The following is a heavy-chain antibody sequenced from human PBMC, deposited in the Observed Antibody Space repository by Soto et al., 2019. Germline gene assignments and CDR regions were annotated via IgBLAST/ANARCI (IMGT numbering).Heavy chain of an antibody. CDR2: IYYSGST. D-gene: IGHD2-15*01. Sequence: SETLSLTCTVSGGSISSYYWSWIRQPPGKGLEWIGYIYYSGSTNYNPSLKSRVTISVDTSKNQFSLKLSSVTAADTAVYYCARHTPASSISDHWGQGTLVTVSS. CDR1: GGSISSYY. V-gene: IGHV4-59*08. J-gene: IGHJ4*02. CDR3: ARHTPASSISDH.